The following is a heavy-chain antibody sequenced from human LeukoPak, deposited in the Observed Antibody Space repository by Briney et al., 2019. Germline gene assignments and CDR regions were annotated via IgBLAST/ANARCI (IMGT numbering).Heavy chain of an antibody. J-gene: IGHJ4*02. V-gene: IGHV3-23*01. CDR2: ISGSGGST. CDR1: GFTFSSYG. D-gene: IGHD2-2*01. Sequence: PGGTLRLSCAASGFTFSSYGMSWVRQAPGKGLEWVSAISGSGGSTYYADSVKGRFTISRDNSKNTLYLQMNSLRAEDTAVYYCARSSARLDYWGQGTLVTVSS. CDR3: ARSSARLDY.